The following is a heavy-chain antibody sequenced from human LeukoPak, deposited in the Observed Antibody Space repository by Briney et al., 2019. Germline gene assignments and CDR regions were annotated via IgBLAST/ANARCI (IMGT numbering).Heavy chain of an antibody. D-gene: IGHD6-13*01. CDR3: ARGLGSSWYYFDY. CDR1: GDSISGDY. J-gene: IGHJ4*02. Sequence: SETLSLTCSVSGDSISGDYWSWIRQPPGKGLEWIGYIYYSGSTYYNLSLKSRVTISVDTSKNQFSLKLSSVTAADTAVYYCARGLGSSWYYFDYWGQGTLVTVSS. V-gene: IGHV4-30-4*01. CDR2: IYYSGST.